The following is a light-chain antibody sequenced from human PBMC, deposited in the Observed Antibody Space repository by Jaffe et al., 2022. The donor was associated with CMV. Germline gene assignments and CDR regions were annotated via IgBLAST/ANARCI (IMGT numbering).Light chain of an antibody. CDR3: QQSYSTLPS. J-gene: IGKJ4*01. CDR2: AAS. Sequence: DIQMTQSPSSLSASVGDRVTITCRAGQNIHSYLNWYQQKPGKAPKFLISAASSLQSGVPSRFSGSGSGTDFTLTINSLQPEDIATYFCQQSYSTLPSFGGGTKVEIK. CDR1: QNIHSY. V-gene: IGKV1-39*01.